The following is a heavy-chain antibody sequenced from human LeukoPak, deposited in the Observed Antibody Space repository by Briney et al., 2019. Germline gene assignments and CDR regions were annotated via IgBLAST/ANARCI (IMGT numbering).Heavy chain of an antibody. D-gene: IGHD6-13*01. Sequence: SETLSLTCTVSGGSISSYYWSWIRQPPGKGLEWIGYIYYNGSTNYNPSLKSRVTISVDTSKNQFSLKLSSVTAADTAVYYCARQPTLRQQLAYNWFDPWGQGTLVTVSS. CDR3: ARQPTLRQQLAYNWFDP. V-gene: IGHV4-59*08. CDR1: GGSISSYY. CDR2: IYYNGST. J-gene: IGHJ5*02.